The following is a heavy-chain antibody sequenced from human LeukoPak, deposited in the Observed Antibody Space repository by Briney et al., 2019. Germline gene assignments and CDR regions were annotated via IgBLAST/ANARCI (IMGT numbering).Heavy chain of an antibody. CDR3: ARVIGVIAPFDI. J-gene: IGHJ3*02. Sequence: PSETLSLTCAVSGGSISSGGYSWSWIRQPPGKGLEWIGYIYYSGSTYYNPSLKSRVTISVDTSKNQFSLKLSSVTAADTAVYYCARVIGVIAPFDIWGQGTMVTVSS. CDR1: GGSISSGGYS. CDR2: IYYSGST. V-gene: IGHV4-30-4*07. D-gene: IGHD3-16*02.